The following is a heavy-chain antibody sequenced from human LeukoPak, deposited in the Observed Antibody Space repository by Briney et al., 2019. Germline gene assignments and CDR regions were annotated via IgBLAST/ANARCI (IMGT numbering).Heavy chain of an antibody. J-gene: IGHJ4*02. V-gene: IGHV5-51*01. CDR1: GYSLTSYW. Sequence: GESLKISCNASGYSLTSYWIGWVRQMPGKGLEWMGIIDPSDSETRYTPSFQGQVTISVDKSLTTADLQWNSLKASDTAMYYCARQTAMGRSGDYWGQGTLVTVSS. CDR2: IDPSDSET. D-gene: IGHD5-18*01. CDR3: ARQTAMGRSGDY.